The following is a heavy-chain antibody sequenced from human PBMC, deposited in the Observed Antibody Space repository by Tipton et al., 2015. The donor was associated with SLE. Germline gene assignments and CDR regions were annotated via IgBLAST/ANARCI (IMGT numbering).Heavy chain of an antibody. CDR3: ARNGNCSGGHCVRALFDI. CDR1: GYTFTNYA. D-gene: IGHD2-15*01. Sequence: QVQLVQSGSELKKPGASVKVSCKAFGYTFTNYAVNWVRQAPGQGLEWMGWISTHTGDPTYAQGFTGRFVFSLDTSVSTAYLQISSLKAEDTAVYYCARNGNCSGGHCVRALFDIWGLGTMVTVSS. J-gene: IGHJ3*02. CDR2: ISTHTGDP. V-gene: IGHV7-4-1*02.